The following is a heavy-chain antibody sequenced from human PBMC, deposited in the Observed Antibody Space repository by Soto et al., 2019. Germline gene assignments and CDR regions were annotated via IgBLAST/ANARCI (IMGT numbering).Heavy chain of an antibody. CDR2: SYYSGST. V-gene: IGHV4-59*06. CDR3: ARAPGDYFDY. Sequence: SETLSLTCTVSGGSISSYYWSWIRQPAGKGLGWIGYSYYSGSTYYNPSLKSRVTISADTSKIQFSLKLRSVTAADTAVYCCARAPGDYFDYRGQGTLGTVAS. J-gene: IGHJ4*02. CDR1: GGSISSYY.